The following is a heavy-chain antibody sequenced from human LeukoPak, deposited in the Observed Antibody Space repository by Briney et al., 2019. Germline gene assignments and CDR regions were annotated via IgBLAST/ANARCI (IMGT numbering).Heavy chain of an antibody. CDR2: MNPNSGNT. J-gene: IGHJ6*03. V-gene: IGHV1-8*03. CDR1: GYTFTSYD. Sequence: ASVKVSCKASGYTFTSYDINWVRQATGQGLEWMGWMNPNSGNTGYAQKFQGRVTITKNTSISTAYMELSSLRSEDTAVYYCARDFQSYGSGSYYYYMDVWGKGTTVTISS. CDR3: ARDFQSYGSGSYYYYMDV. D-gene: IGHD3-10*01.